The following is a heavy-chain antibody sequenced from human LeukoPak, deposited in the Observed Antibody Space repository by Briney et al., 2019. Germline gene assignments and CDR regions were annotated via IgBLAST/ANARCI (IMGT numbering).Heavy chain of an antibody. V-gene: IGHV4-59*01. J-gene: IGHJ4*02. D-gene: IGHD3-3*01. Sequence: PSGTLSLTCTVSGGSLSRYYSSWIRQPPAKGLEWIGYIYYSGSTNYNPSLRSRVTISVDTSNNQFSLKLSSVTAADTAVYYCAININSGYYTYWGQGTLVTVSS. CDR2: IYYSGST. CDR1: GGSLSRYY. CDR3: AININSGYYTY.